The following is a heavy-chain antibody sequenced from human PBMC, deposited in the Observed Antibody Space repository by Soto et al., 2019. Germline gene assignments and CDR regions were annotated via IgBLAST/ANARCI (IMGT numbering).Heavy chain of an antibody. V-gene: IGHV3-23*01. CDR2: ISGSGGST. J-gene: IGHJ3*02. Sequence: GGSLRLSCAASGFTFSSYAMSWVRQAPGKGLEWVSAISGSGGSTYYADSVKGRFTISRDNSKNTLYLQMNSLRAEDTAVYYCAKTYYYDSSGYPDAFDIWGQGTMVTVSS. D-gene: IGHD3-22*01. CDR1: GFTFSSYA. CDR3: AKTYYYDSSGYPDAFDI.